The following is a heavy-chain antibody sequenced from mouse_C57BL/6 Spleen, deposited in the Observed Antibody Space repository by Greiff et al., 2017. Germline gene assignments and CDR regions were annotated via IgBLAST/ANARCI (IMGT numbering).Heavy chain of an antibody. CDR1: GYTFTSYW. J-gene: IGHJ1*03. Sequence: VQLQQSGAELVRPGSSVKLSCKASGYTFTSYWMDWVKQRPGQGLEWIGNIYPSDSETHYNQKFKGKATLTVDKSSSTAYMQLSSLTSEDSAVYYCARDWDDGYFDVWGTGTTVTVSS. V-gene: IGHV1-61*01. CDR3: ARDWDDGYFDV. CDR2: IYPSDSET. D-gene: IGHD4-1*01.